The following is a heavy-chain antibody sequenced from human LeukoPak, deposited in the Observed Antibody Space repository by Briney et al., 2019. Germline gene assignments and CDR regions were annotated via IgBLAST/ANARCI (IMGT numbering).Heavy chain of an antibody. J-gene: IGHJ4*02. V-gene: IGHV1-2*02. Sequence: ASVKVSCKASGYTFTGYYTHWVRQAPGQGLEWMGWINPNSGGTNYAQKFQGRVTMTRDTSISTAYMELSRLRSDDTAVYYCARDFAIFGVAEDYWGQGTLVTVSS. CDR2: INPNSGGT. CDR3: ARDFAIFGVAEDY. D-gene: IGHD3-3*01. CDR1: GYTFTGYY.